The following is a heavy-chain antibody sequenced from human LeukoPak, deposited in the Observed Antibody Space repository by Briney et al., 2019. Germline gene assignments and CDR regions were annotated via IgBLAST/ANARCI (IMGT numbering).Heavy chain of an antibody. CDR2: IQYDGSEK. CDR1: GFTFSNYG. J-gene: IGHJ4*02. Sequence: GGSLRLSCAASGFTFSNYGMHWVRQAPGKGLEWVAFIQYDGSEKDYIDSVKGRLTISRDNFKNTSYLQMSDLRPEGTAVYYCAKGYSYGPDYWGQGTLVTVSS. D-gene: IGHD5-18*01. V-gene: IGHV3-30*02. CDR3: AKGYSYGPDY.